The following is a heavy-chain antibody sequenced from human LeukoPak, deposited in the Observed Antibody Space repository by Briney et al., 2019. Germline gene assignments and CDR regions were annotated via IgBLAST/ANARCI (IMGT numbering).Heavy chain of an antibody. V-gene: IGHV1-18*01. CDR3: ARDRQELLVQGHGAFDI. D-gene: IGHD6-19*01. CDR2: IIPYNGNT. CDR1: SYTFTTYG. Sequence: ASVKVSCKASSYTFTTYGITWVRQAPGQGLEWMGWIIPYNGNTNYAQKLQGRVTMTTDTSTSTAYMELRSLRSDDTAVYYCARDRQELLVQGHGAFDIWGQGTMVTVSS. J-gene: IGHJ3*02.